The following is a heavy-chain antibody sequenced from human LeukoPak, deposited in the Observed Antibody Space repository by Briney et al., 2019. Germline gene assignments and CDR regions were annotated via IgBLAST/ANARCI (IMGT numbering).Heavy chain of an antibody. Sequence: ASVKVSCKASGYTFTGYYMHWVRQAPGQGLEWMGRINPNSGGTNYAQKFQGRVTMTRDTSISTAYMELSRLRSDYTAVYYCARVGARYSSGWYDYYYGMDVWGQGTTVTVSS. CDR2: INPNSGGT. CDR1: GYTFTGYY. J-gene: IGHJ6*02. CDR3: ARVGARYSSGWYDYYYGMDV. V-gene: IGHV1-2*06. D-gene: IGHD6-19*01.